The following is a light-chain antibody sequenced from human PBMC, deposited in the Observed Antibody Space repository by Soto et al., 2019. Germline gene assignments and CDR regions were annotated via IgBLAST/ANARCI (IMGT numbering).Light chain of an antibody. J-gene: IGLJ3*02. CDR1: SSDVGDYNS. Sequence: QSALTQPRSLSASPGQSVTISCTGTSSDVGDYNSVSWYQHHPGTTPKLMIYAVDKRPSGVPDRFSGSKSGNTASLTISGLQPADEADYYCCSYAVTSSLVFGGGTKVTVL. CDR3: CSYAVTSSLV. V-gene: IGLV2-11*01. CDR2: AVD.